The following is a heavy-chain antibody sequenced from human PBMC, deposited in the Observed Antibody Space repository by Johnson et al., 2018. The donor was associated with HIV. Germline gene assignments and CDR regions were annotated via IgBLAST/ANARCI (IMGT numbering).Heavy chain of an antibody. V-gene: IGHV3-64*01. Sequence: VQLVESGGGVVQPGGSLRLSCAASGFTFSSYAMHWVRQAPGKGLEYVSSISSNGGGTYYANSVRGRFTISRDNSKNTLYLQMGSLRVEDMAVYYCARDGYYDRSGYWGLDAFHIWGQGTTVTVSS. J-gene: IGHJ3*02. CDR3: ARDGYYDRSGYWGLDAFHI. D-gene: IGHD3-22*01. CDR1: GFTFSSYA. CDR2: ISSNGGGT.